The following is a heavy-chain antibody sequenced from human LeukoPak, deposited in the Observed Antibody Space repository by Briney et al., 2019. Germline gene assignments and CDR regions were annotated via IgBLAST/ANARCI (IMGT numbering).Heavy chain of an antibody. D-gene: IGHD5-24*01. CDR2: IKEDGSEK. V-gene: IGHV3-7*01. J-gene: IGHJ4*02. CDR1: GFTFSNYW. Sequence: PGGSLRLSCAASGFTFSNYWMNWVRQAPGKGLQWVANIKEDGSEKYYVDSVKGRFTISRDNAKNSLYLQMNSLRAEDTAVYYCARDERDELRSVSTLEYWGRGTLVTVSS. CDR3: ARDERDELRSVSTLEY.